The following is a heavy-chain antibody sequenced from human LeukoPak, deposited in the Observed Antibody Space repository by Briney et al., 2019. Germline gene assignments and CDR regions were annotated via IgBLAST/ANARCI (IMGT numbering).Heavy chain of an antibody. CDR2: INHSGST. Sequence: SETLSPTCAVYGGSLRGYYWSWIRQPPGKGLEWIGEINHSGSTNYNPSLKSRVTISVDTSKNQFSLKLSSVTAADTAVYYCARDDSGIGHAFDIWGQGTMVTVSS. D-gene: IGHD1-26*01. CDR3: ARDDSGIGHAFDI. CDR1: GGSLRGYY. J-gene: IGHJ3*02. V-gene: IGHV4-34*01.